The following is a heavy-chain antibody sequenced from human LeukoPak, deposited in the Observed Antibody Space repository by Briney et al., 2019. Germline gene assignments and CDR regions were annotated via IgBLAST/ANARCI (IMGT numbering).Heavy chain of an antibody. J-gene: IGHJ5*02. CDR2: VSPGGYI. Sequence: SETLSLTFTVSGVSFNAYYWSWIRQSPGKGLEWIGEVSPGGYIKYNPSLTSRVTISVDTSESQLSLRLSSVTAADTAMYYCARIRCGHTGDICYNHWAQGTLVTVSS. CDR3: ARIRCGHTGDICYNH. D-gene: IGHD2-8*02. CDR1: GVSFNAYY. V-gene: IGHV4-34*01.